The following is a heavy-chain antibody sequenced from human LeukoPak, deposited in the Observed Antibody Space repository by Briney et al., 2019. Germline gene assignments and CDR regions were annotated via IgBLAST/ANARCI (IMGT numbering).Heavy chain of an antibody. Sequence: GSLRLSCADSGFIFSNYWMSWVRQPPGKGLEWIGTIYYSGNTYYNPSLKSRVTISLDTSKNQFSLELSSVTAADTAVYYCARRASRSYYAYWGQGTLVTVSS. J-gene: IGHJ4*02. D-gene: IGHD1-26*01. CDR2: IYYSGNT. CDR3: ARRASRSYYAY. V-gene: IGHV4-39*01. CDR1: GFIFSNYW.